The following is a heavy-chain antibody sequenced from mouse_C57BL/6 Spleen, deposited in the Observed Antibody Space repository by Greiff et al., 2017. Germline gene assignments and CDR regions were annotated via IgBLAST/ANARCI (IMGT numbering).Heavy chain of an antibody. D-gene: IGHD1-1*01. Sequence: QVQLKESGAELARPGASVKLSCKASGYTFTSYGISWVKQRTGQGLEWIGEIYPRSGNTYYNEKVKGKATLTADKSSSTAYMELRSLTSEDSAVYFCARRSYGDWYFDVWGTGTTVTVSS. CDR1: GYTFTSYG. V-gene: IGHV1-81*01. J-gene: IGHJ1*03. CDR3: ARRSYGDWYFDV. CDR2: IYPRSGNT.